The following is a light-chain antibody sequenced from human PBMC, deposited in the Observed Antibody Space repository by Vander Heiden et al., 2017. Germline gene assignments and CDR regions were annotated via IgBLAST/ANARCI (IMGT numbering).Light chain of an antibody. CDR3: QQSTGT. J-gene: IGKJ1*01. Sequence: EIVMTQSPATLSVSPGERATLSCRASQSVSSNLAWYQQKPGQAPSLLIYGASIRATGIPARFSGSGSGTEFTLTISSLQSEDFAVYYCQQSTGTFGQGTKVEIK. CDR1: QSVSSN. CDR2: GAS. V-gene: IGKV3-15*01.